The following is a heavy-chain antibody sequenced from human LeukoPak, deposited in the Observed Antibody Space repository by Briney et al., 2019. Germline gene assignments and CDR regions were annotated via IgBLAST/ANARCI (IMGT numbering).Heavy chain of an antibody. V-gene: IGHV3-7*01. D-gene: IGHD6-19*01. CDR2: IKEDGSEK. CDR3: ARDRWAVAGTSNYYYYMDV. Sequence: GGSLRLSCTASGFTFSSYWMNWVRQAPGKGLEWVANIKEDGSEKYYVDSVKGRFTISRDNAKNTLYLQMNSLRAEDTAVYYCARDRWAVAGTSNYYYYMDVWGKGTTVTISS. CDR1: GFTFSSYW. J-gene: IGHJ6*03.